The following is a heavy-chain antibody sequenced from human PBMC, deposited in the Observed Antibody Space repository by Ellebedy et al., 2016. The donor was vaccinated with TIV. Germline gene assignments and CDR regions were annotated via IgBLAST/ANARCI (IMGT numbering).Heavy chain of an antibody. V-gene: IGHV3-48*02. Sequence: GESLKISCVGSGFTFNSYTMNWVRQAPGKVLEWIAFVSRSGGSTFYADSVKGRFTISRDSANDSVYLQMSSLRDEDSGLYFCARETNYSFDYWGRGTLVTVSS. CDR3: ARETNYSFDY. D-gene: IGHD2-21*01. J-gene: IGHJ4*02. CDR2: VSRSGGST. CDR1: GFTFNSYT.